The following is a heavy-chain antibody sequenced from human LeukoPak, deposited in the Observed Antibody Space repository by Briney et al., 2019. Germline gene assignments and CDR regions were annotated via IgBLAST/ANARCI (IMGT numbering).Heavy chain of an antibody. CDR1: GGSFSVYY. D-gene: IGHD2-2*02. CDR3: ARAGKFSIVVVPAAIGGDYYFDY. J-gene: IGHJ4*02. Sequence: SETLSLTCAVYGGSFSVYYWSWIRQPPGKGLEWIGEINHSGSTNYNPSLKSRVTISVDTSKNQFSLKLSSVTAADTAVYYCARAGKFSIVVVPAAIGGDYYFDYWGQGTLVTVSS. CDR2: INHSGST. V-gene: IGHV4-34*01.